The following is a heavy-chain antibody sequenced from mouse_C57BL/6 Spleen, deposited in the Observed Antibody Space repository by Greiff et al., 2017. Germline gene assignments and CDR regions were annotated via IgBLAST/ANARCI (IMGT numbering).Heavy chain of an antibody. D-gene: IGHD1-1*01. J-gene: IGHJ1*03. Sequence: EVKLMESGPELVKPGASVKMSCKASGYSFTDYNMNWVKQSNGKSLEWIGVINPNYGTTSYNQKFKGKATLTVDQSSSTAYMQLNSLTSEDSAVYYCARESYYGSSHWYFDVWGTGTTVTVSS. CDR3: ARESYYGSSHWYFDV. V-gene: IGHV1-39*01. CDR2: INPNYGTT. CDR1: GYSFTDYN.